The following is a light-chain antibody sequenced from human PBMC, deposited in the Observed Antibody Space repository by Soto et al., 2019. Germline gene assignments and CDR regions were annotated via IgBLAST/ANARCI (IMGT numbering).Light chain of an antibody. J-gene: IGLJ1*01. V-gene: IGLV2-14*03. CDR1: SSDVGAYIF. CDR2: DII. Sequence: QSALTQPASVSGSPGQSITISCTGTSSDVGAYIFVSWYQQHPGKAPKLMIYDIINRPSGVSNRFSGSKSGNTASLTISGLQAEDEADYYCVSFTTSKSYVFVTGTKVTV. CDR3: VSFTTSKSYV.